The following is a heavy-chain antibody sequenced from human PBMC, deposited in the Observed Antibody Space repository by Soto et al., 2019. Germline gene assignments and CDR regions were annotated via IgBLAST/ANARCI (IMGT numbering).Heavy chain of an antibody. D-gene: IGHD2-15*01. CDR2: INPNSGGT. CDR1: GYTFTGYY. V-gene: IGHV1-2*04. CDR3: ARGMGGNCSGGSCRDFGY. Sequence: QVQLVQSGAEVKKPGASVKVSCKASGYTFTGYYMHWVRQAPGQGLEWMGWINPNSGGTNYAQKFQGWVTMTRDASISTAYMEMSRLRYDDTAVYYCARGMGGNCSGGSCRDFGYWGQGTLVPVSS. J-gene: IGHJ4*02.